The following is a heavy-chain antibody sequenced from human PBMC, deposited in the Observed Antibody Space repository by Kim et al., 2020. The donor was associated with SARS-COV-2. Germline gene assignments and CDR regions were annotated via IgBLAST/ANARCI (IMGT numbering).Heavy chain of an antibody. CDR1: GFTFSSYG. V-gene: IGHV3-33*01. J-gene: IGHJ4*02. CDR3: ARDRSSLDY. Sequence: GGSLRLSCAASGFTFSSYGMNWVRQAPGKGLEWVAVIWYDGSNKYYADSVKGRFTISRDNSKNTLDLKMNSLRAEDTAVYYCARDRSSLDYWGEGTLVTVSS. CDR2: IWYDGSNK.